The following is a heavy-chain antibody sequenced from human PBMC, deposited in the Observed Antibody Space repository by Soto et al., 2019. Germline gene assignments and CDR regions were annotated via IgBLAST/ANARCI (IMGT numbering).Heavy chain of an antibody. CDR2: ISGSGGST. V-gene: IGHV3-23*01. CDR3: AKDEITVVAGTFDY. J-gene: IGHJ4*02. CDR1: GFTFSSYA. D-gene: IGHD6-19*01. Sequence: GGSLRLSCAASGFTFSSYAMSWVRQAPGKGLEWVSAISGSGGSTYYADSVKGRFTISRDNSMNTLYLQMNSLRAEDTALYYCAKDEITVVAGTFDYWGQGTLVTVSS.